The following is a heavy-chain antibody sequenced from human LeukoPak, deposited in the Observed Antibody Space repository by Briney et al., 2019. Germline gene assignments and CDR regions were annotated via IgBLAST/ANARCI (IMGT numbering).Heavy chain of an antibody. J-gene: IGHJ6*04. V-gene: IGHV5-10-1*01. CDR3: ARHYCSGGSCYSPYYYYGMDV. Sequence: GESLKISCKGSGYRFTSYWSSWVRQMPGKGLEGMGRIEPSDSYTSYSASCQGHVSISADKSISTTYLQWSSLKASATTIYYCARHYCSGGSCYSPYYYYGMDVWGKGTTVTVSS. CDR1: GYRFTSYW. D-gene: IGHD2-15*01. CDR2: IEPSDSYT.